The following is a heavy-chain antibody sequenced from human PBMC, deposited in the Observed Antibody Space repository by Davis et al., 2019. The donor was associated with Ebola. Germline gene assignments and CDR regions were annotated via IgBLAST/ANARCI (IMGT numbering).Heavy chain of an antibody. CDR1: GGSISSYY. V-gene: IGHV4-59*12. Sequence: MPSETLSLTCTVSGGSISSYYWSWIRQPPGKGLEWIGYIYYSGSTNYNPSLKSRVTISVDTSKNQFSLKLSSVTAADTAVYYCARRYYYESFDPWGQGTLVTVSS. CDR2: IYYSGST. J-gene: IGHJ5*02. D-gene: IGHD3-22*01. CDR3: ARRYYYESFDP.